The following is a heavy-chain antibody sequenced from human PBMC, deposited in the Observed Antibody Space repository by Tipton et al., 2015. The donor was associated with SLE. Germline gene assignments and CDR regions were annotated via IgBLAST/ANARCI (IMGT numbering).Heavy chain of an antibody. CDR2: IIPIFGTA. CDR3: AKEGYYAGSGYYFDY. Sequence: QLVQSGAEVKKPGSSMKVSCTASGGTSSRSTISWLRQAPAQGLEWMGGIIPIFGTANYAQRFQGRVTITADTSTNTAYMELSSLRTDDTAVYYCAKEGYYAGSGYYFDYWGQGTQVTVSS. D-gene: IGHD3-22*01. J-gene: IGHJ4*02. V-gene: IGHV1-69*06. CDR1: GGTSSRST.